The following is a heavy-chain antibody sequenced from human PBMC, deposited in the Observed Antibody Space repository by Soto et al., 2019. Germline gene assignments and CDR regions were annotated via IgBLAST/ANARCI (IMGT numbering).Heavy chain of an antibody. CDR3: VRGGSGDFDY. V-gene: IGHV3-21*01. CDR2: ISIGSTYI. J-gene: IGHJ4*02. Sequence: EVQLVESGGGLVKPGVSLRLSCAASGFTFISHSMNWVRQAPGKGLEWVSSISIGSTYIYYADSVKGRFTISRDNAKTSLYLQMTSLRAEDTAVYYCVRGGSGDFDYWGQGPLVTVSS. CDR1: GFTFISHS. D-gene: IGHD2-15*01.